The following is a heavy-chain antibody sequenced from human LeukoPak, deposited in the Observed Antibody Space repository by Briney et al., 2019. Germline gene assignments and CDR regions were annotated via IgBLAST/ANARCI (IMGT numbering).Heavy chain of an antibody. D-gene: IGHD2/OR15-2a*01. V-gene: IGHV3-74*01. Sequence: PGGSLRLSCAASGFTFSDTWMHWVRQAPGKGLVWVSRIRSDGSDTRYVESVKGRFTISRDNAKNTLYLQMNSLRAEDTAVYYCARDWFHAIDYWGQGTLVTVSS. CDR3: ARDWFHAIDY. CDR2: IRSDGSDT. CDR1: GFTFSDTW. J-gene: IGHJ4*02.